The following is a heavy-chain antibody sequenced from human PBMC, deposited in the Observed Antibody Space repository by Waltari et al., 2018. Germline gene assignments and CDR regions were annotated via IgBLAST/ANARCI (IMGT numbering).Heavy chain of an antibody. CDR1: GLPFSTYC. D-gene: IGHD2-15*01. V-gene: IGHV3-74*01. Sequence: VQLVESGGGLVQPGGSLRLSCEASGLPFSTYCMCWVRQVPGKGLVWVSTITSDGTRTRYADSVKGRFTISRDNAKNTLYLQTNSLRAEDTAVYYCASHRPGGYGMDVWGHGTTVTVSS. J-gene: IGHJ6*02. CDR2: ITSDGTRT. CDR3: ASHRPGGYGMDV.